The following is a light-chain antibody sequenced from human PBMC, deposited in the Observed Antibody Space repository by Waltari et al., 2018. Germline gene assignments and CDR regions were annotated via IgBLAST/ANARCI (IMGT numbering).Light chain of an antibody. V-gene: IGKV1-27*01. CDR3: QKYDSAPQT. J-gene: IGKJ1*01. CDR1: QGISID. CDR2: GAS. Sequence: DIQMTQSPSSLSASVVDRVTITCRASQGISIDLAWYQQKPGKAPKLRISGASTLQFGVPSRFSGSGSGTDFTLTISGLQPDDFATYYCQKYDSAPQTFGQGTKVEIK.